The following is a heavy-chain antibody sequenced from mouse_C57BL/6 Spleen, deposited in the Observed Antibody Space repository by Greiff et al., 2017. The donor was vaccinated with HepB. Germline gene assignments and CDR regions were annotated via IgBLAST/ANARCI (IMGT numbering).Heavy chain of an antibody. CDR2: IDPADSYT. V-gene: IGHV1-69*01. CDR3: AREGLGRRLYFDV. J-gene: IGHJ1*03. CDR1: GYTLTSYW. D-gene: IGHD4-1*01. Sequence: QVQLQQPGAELVMPGASVKLSCKASGYTLTSYWMHWVKQRPGQGLEWIGEIDPADSYTNYNQKFKGKSTLTVDKSSSTAYMQLSSLTSEDSAVYYCAREGLGRRLYFDVWGTGTTVTVSS.